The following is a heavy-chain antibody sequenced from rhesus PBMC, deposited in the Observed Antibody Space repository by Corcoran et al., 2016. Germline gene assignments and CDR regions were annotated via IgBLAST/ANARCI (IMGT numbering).Heavy chain of an antibody. CDR2: ISYDGSKK. CDR3: ARDSPIWLALDY. Sequence: EVQLVESGGGLVQPGGSLRLSCAASGFTFSSFGMPWVRQAPGKGLEWVAVISYDGSKKYYADSGKDRVTSSRDKSKNSLYLQMNNLKLGDTAVYYWARDSPIWLALDYWGQGVLVTVSS. J-gene: IGHJ4*01. D-gene: IGHD2-21*01. CDR1: GFTFSSFG. V-gene: IGHV3-54*02.